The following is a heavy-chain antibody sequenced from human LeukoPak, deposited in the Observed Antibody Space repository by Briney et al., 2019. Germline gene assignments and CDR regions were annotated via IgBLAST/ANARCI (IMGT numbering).Heavy chain of an antibody. V-gene: IGHV3-33*01. J-gene: IGHJ4*02. CDR3: ARSQSSSLIGY. D-gene: IGHD6-13*01. CDR2: IWYDGSSK. Sequence: GGSLRLSCAASGFTFSSYGMHWVRQAPGKGLEWVAVIWYDGSSKDYADSVKGRFTFSRDNSKNTLYLQMNSLTVEDTAVYYCARSQSSSLIGYWGQGTLVTVSS. CDR1: GFTFSSYG.